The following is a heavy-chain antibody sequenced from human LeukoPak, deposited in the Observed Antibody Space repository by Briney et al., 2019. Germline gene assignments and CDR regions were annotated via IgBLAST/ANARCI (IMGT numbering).Heavy chain of an antibody. Sequence: GGSLRLSCAASGFTFSSYAMNWVRQAPGKGLEWVSAISGSGGSTYYADSVKGRFTISRDNSKNTLYLQMNSLRAEDTAVYYCAKDPFIYCSGGSCYSDFWGQGTLVTVSS. CDR1: GFTFSSYA. CDR3: AKDPFIYCSGGSCYSDF. V-gene: IGHV3-23*01. CDR2: ISGSGGST. D-gene: IGHD2-15*01. J-gene: IGHJ4*02.